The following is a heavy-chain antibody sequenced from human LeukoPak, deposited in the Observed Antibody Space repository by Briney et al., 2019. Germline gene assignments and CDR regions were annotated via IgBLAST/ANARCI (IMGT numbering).Heavy chain of an antibody. CDR1: GGSISSYD. CDR2: IYTSGST. V-gene: IGHV4-4*07. CDR3: ARVSLRNYFDY. D-gene: IGHD3-22*01. J-gene: IGHJ4*02. Sequence: SETLSLTCTVSGGSISSYDWSWIRQPAGKGLEWIGRIYTSGSTNYNPSLKSRVTISVDKSKNQFSLKLSSVTAADTAVYYCARVSLRNYFDYWGQGTLVTVSS.